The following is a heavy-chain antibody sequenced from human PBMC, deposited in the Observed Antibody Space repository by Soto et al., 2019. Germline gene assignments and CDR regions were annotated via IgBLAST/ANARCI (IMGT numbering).Heavy chain of an antibody. CDR2: INSGGGST. Sequence: GASVKVSCKTSGYTFSRHYIHWVRQAPGQGLEWMGLINSGGGSTSYAQKLQGRLNMTRDTSTSTVYMELSSLRSEDTAVYYCARGTDYGGEDYWGQGTLVTVSS. J-gene: IGHJ4*02. D-gene: IGHD4-17*01. CDR3: ARGTDYGGEDY. V-gene: IGHV1-46*03. CDR1: GYTFSRHY.